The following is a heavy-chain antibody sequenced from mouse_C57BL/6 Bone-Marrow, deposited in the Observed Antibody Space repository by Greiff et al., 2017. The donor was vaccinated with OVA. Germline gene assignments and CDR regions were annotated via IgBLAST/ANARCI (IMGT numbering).Heavy chain of an antibody. CDR2: INPSNGGT. CDR3: ARPTTVVATKRVDY. CDR1: GYTFTSYW. Sequence: QVQLQQPGTELVKPGASVKLSCKASGYTFTSYWMHWVKQRPGQGLEWIGNINPSNGGTNYNEKFKSKATLTVDKSSSTAYMQLSSLTSEDSAVYFCARPTTVVATKRVDYWGQGTTLTVSS. D-gene: IGHD1-1*01. V-gene: IGHV1-53*01. J-gene: IGHJ2*01.